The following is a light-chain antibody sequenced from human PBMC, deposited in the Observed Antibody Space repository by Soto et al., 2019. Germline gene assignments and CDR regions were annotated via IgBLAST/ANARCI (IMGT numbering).Light chain of an antibody. V-gene: IGLV1-44*01. CDR3: AAWDDSLNGYYV. CDR1: SSNIGSNT. Sequence: QSALTQPPSASGTPGQRVTISCSGSSSNIGSNTVNWYQQLPGTAPKLLIYSNNQRPSGVPDRFSGPKSGTSASLAISGLQSEDEADYYRAAWDDSLNGYYVFGTGTKVTVL. J-gene: IGLJ1*01. CDR2: SNN.